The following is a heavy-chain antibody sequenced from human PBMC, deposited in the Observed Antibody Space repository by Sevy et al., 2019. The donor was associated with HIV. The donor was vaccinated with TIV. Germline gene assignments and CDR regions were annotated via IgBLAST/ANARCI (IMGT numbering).Heavy chain of an antibody. Sequence: GGSLRLSCAASGFSLRSYAMSWVRQAPGKGLEWVSFISGSGGSTYYADSVKGRFTISRDNSKKTLYMQMNSLRVEETAVYYCAKDVWFGELSGLYYYYGMDVWGQGTTVTVSS. J-gene: IGHJ6*02. CDR3: AKDVWFGELSGLYYYYGMDV. D-gene: IGHD3-10*01. CDR1: GFSLRSYA. V-gene: IGHV3-23*01. CDR2: ISGSGGST.